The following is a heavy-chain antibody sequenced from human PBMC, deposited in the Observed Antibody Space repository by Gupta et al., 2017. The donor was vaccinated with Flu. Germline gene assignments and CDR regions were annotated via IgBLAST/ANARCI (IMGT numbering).Heavy chain of an antibody. CDR2: IIPIFGTA. CDR1: GGTFSTYA. J-gene: IGHJ6*02. V-gene: IGHV1-69*01. Sequence: QVQLVQSGAEVKKPGSSVKVSCKASGGTFSTYAISWERQAPGQGLEWMGGIIPIFGTANYAQKFQGRVTITADESTSTAYMELSSLRSEDTAVYYCARLRYQLLSKDYYYYGMDVWGQGTTVTVSS. D-gene: IGHD2-2*01. CDR3: ARLRYQLLSKDYYYYGMDV.